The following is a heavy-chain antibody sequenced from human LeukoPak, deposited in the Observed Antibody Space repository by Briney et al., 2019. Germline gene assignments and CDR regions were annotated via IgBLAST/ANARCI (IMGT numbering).Heavy chain of an antibody. J-gene: IGHJ4*02. CDR3: ARSRAGSSGYYLSYFDY. V-gene: IGHV4-38-2*02. CDR1: GYSISSGYY. D-gene: IGHD3-22*01. Sequence: SETLSLTCTVSGYSISSGYYWGWIRQPPGKGLEWIGSIYHSGSTYYNPSLKSRVTISVVTSKNQFSLKLSSVTAADTAVYYCARSRAGSSGYYLSYFDYWGQGTLVTVSS. CDR2: IYHSGST.